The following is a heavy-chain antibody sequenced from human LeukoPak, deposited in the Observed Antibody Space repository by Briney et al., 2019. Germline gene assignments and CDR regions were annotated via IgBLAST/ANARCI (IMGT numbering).Heavy chain of an antibody. J-gene: IGHJ4*02. CDR1: GGSISSYY. D-gene: IGHD4-17*01. CDR3: ARNNYGAKDY. Sequence: PSETLSLTCTVSGGSISSYYWSWIRQPPGKGLEWIGYIYYSGSTNYNPSLKSRVTISVDTSKNQFSLKLSSVTAADTAVYYCARNNYGAKDYWGQGTLVTVSS. V-gene: IGHV4-59*01. CDR2: IYYSGST.